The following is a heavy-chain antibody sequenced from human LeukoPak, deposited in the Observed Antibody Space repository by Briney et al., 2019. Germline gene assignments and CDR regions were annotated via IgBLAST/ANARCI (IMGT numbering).Heavy chain of an antibody. V-gene: IGHV4-4*02. D-gene: IGHD5-24*01. CDR3: ARRWPGDPYGMDV. CDR1: GGSISSSNW. CDR2: IYHSGST. J-gene: IGHJ6*02. Sequence: KPSETLSLTCAVSGGSISSSNWWSWVRQPPGKGLEWIGEIYHSGSTNYNPSLKSRVTISVDKSKNQFSLKLSSVTAADTATYYCARRWPGDPYGMDVWGQGTTVTVSS.